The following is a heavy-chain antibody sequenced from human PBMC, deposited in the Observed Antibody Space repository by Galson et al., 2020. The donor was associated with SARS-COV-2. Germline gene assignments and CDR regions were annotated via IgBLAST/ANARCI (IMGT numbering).Heavy chain of an antibody. Sequence: QLGESLKISCAASGFTFTNYSLHWVRPAPGKGLEWLAVISSDGGIQVYADSVKGRFTIHRDNSENMVFLQMNSLRPDETAVYSCTRDISGGGSDIWGQGTMVTVSS. J-gene: IGHJ3*02. CDR3: TRDISGGGSDI. V-gene: IGHV3-30*16. D-gene: IGHD3-16*01. CDR1: GFTFTNYS. CDR2: ISSDGGIQ.